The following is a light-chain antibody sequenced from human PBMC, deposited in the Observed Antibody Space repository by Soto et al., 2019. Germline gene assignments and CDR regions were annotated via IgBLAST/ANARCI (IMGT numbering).Light chain of an antibody. J-gene: IGLJ1*01. CDR1: SSNVGGYNY. CDR2: DVS. V-gene: IGLV2-14*01. CDR3: SSYTSSNTPYV. Sequence: QSVLTQPASVSGSPGQSITISCIETSSNVGGYNYVSWYQQHPGKAPKLMIYDVSNRPSGVSDRFSGSKSGNTASLTISGLQADDEADYYCSSYTSSNTPYVFGTGTKLTVL.